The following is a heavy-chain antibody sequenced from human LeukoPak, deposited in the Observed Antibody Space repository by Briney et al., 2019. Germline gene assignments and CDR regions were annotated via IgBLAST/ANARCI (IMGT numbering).Heavy chain of an antibody. CDR3: SRSLDY. J-gene: IGHJ4*02. CDR2: INQDGSTQ. V-gene: IGHV3-7*01. CDR1: GFPFSGYW. Sequence: PGGSLRLSCAASGFPFSGYWMDWVRQAPGKGMEWVANINQDGSTQYYAASVKGRFTISRDNAESSLYLQMNILRAEDTAVYYCSRSLDYLGQGALVTVSS.